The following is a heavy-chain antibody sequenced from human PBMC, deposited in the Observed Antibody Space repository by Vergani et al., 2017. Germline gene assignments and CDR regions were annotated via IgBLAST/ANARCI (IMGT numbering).Heavy chain of an antibody. D-gene: IGHD3-10*01. CDR3: ARQRGSGGFFPSSYFYGMDV. CDR1: DSSIMTNPY. J-gene: IGHJ6*04. Sequence: QVQLHESGPGLVKPSETLTLTCDVSDSSIMTNPYWGWFRQSPGKGLEWIGCIHHSGDTHYNSYLKSRVSISIVSSSKFSLSLTSVTAADTAIYYCARQRGSGGFFPSSYFYGMDVWGNGTTVTVSS. V-gene: IGHV4-38-2*01. CDR2: IHHSGDT.